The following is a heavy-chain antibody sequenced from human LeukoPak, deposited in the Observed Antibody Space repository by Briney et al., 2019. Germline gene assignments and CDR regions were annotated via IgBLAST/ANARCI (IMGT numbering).Heavy chain of an antibody. CDR1: GGSFSGYY. CDR2: INHSGST. J-gene: IGHJ4*02. D-gene: IGHD2-2*01. V-gene: IGHV4-34*01. Sequence: SETLSLTCAVYGGSFSGYYWSWIRQPPGKGLEWIGEINHSGSTNYNPSLKSRVTISVDTSKNQFSLKLSSVTAADTAVYYCARQPPAATFFYFDYWGQGTLVTVSS. CDR3: ARQPPAATFFYFDY.